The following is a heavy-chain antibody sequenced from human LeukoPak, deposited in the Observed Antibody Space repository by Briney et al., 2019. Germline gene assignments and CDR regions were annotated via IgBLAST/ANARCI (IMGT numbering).Heavy chain of an antibody. Sequence: SETLSLTCTVSGGSISGYYWSWIRQSPGKGLEWIGYIYYSGSTNYNPSLKSRVTISVDTSKNQFSLKLSSVTAADTAVYYCASKGGYSSGWYDYWGQGTLVTVSS. CDR1: GGSISGYY. J-gene: IGHJ4*02. V-gene: IGHV4-59*08. CDR3: ASKGGYSSGWYDY. D-gene: IGHD6-19*01. CDR2: IYYSGST.